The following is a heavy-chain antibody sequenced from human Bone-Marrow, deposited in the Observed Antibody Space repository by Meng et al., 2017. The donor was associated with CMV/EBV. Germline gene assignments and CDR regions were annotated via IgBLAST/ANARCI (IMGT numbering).Heavy chain of an antibody. J-gene: IGHJ4*02. V-gene: IGHV3-23*03. CDR2: IYSGGSST. CDR3: ARVGQLRYADY. D-gene: IGHD5-18*01. CDR1: GFTFSSYA. Sequence: GESLKISCAASGFTFSSYAMSWVRQAPGKGLEWVSVIYSGGSSTYYADSVKGRFTISRDNSKNTLYLQMNSLRAEDTAVYYCARVGQLRYADYWGQGTLVTVSS.